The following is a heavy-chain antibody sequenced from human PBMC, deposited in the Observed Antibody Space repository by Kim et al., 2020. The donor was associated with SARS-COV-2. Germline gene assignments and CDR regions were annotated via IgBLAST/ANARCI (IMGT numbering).Heavy chain of an antibody. J-gene: IGHJ4*02. V-gene: IGHV1-18*01. CDR3: ARGDIAAAGPFDY. Sequence: YAQKLQGRVTMTTDTSTSTVYMELRSLRSDDTAVYYCARGDIAAAGPFDYWGQGTLVTVSS. D-gene: IGHD6-13*01.